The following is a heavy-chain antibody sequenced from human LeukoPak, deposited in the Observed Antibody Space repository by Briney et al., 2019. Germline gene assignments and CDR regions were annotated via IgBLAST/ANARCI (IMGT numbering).Heavy chain of an antibody. CDR3: ARDRYKTTEDIYYGFDV. Sequence: GGSLRLSCTTSGFILGDYAMSWFRQAPGKGLEWVSGISGSGGSTNHADSVKGRFTISRDNSKNTLYLQMNSLRAEDTAVYYCARDRYKTTEDIYYGFDVWGQGTTVTVSS. CDR1: GFILGDYA. J-gene: IGHJ6*02. V-gene: IGHV3-23*01. CDR2: ISGSGGST. D-gene: IGHD1-7*01.